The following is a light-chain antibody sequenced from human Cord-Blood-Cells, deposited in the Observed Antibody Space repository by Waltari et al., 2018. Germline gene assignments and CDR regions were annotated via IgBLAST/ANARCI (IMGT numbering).Light chain of an antibody. J-gene: IGKJ3*01. CDR2: AAS. V-gene: IGKV1-39*01. CDR3: QQSYSTLFT. Sequence: DIQITQSPSSLSASVGHRVTITCRPSQSISSYLNWYQQKPGKAPKLLIYAASSLQSGVPSRFSGSGSGTDFTLTISSLQPEDFATYYCQQSYSTLFTFGPGTKVDIK. CDR1: QSISSY.